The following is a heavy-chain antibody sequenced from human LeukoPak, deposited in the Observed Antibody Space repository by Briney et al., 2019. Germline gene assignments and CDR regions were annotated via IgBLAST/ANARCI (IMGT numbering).Heavy chain of an antibody. D-gene: IGHD3-22*01. V-gene: IGHV4-59*01. Sequence: PSETLSLTCTVSGGSITSYYWSWIRQPPGKGLEWIGYIYYSGSTNYNPSLKSRVTMSVDTSKNRFSLKLGSVTAADTAVYYCARVDYYDSSGSRSYYFDLWGRGTLVTVSS. CDR2: IYYSGST. CDR3: ARVDYYDSSGSRSYYFDL. CDR1: GGSITSYY. J-gene: IGHJ2*01.